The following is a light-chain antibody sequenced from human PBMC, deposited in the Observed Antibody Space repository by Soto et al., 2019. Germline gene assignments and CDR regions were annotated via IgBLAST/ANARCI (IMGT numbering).Light chain of an antibody. CDR3: HQYGASTQT. V-gene: IGKV3-20*01. CDR1: QSVSSSY. J-gene: IGKJ1*01. CDR2: GAS. Sequence: EIVLTQSPATLSLSTGERATLSCRASQSVSSSYLAWYQHIRGQAPRLLMYGASSRDTGVPERFSGWGSGTEFTLTISRLEPEDFAVYYCHQYGASTQTFGQGTKVDIK.